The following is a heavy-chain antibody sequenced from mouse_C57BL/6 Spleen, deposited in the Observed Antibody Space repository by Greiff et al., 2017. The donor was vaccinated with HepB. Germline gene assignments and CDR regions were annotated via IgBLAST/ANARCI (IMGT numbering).Heavy chain of an antibody. V-gene: IGHV5-6*01. CDR3: ARQATGDY. D-gene: IGHD4-1*02. Sequence: EVKLMESGGDLVKPGGSLKLSCAASGFTFSSYGMSWVRQTPDKRLEWVATISSGGSCTYYPDSVKGRFTISRDNAKNTLYLQMSSLKSEDTAMYYCARQATGDYWGQGTTLTVSS. CDR1: GFTFSSYG. J-gene: IGHJ2*01. CDR2: ISSGGSCT.